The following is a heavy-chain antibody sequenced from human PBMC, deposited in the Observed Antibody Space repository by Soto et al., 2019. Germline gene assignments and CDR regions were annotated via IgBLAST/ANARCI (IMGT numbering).Heavy chain of an antibody. CDR1: GYTFTSYA. CDR3: AREDWNCSSTSCYAF. Sequence: QVQLVQSGAEVKKPGASVKVSCKASGYTFTSYAMHWVRQAPRQRLEWMGWINAGNGNTKYSQKFQGRVTITRDTPASTAYMELSSLRSEDTAVYYCAREDWNCSSTSCYAFWGQGTLVTVSS. V-gene: IGHV1-3*01. D-gene: IGHD2-2*01. J-gene: IGHJ4*02. CDR2: INAGNGNT.